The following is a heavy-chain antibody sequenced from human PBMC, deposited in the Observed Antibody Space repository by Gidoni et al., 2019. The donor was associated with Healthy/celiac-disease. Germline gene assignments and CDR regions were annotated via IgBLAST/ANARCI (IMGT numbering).Heavy chain of an antibody. Sequence: EVQLVESGGGLVKPGGSLRLSCAASGFTFSSYSMNCVRQAPGKGLEWVSSISSSSSYIYYADSVKGRFTISRDNAKNSLYLQMNSLRAEDTAVYYCARAPQGYFDLWGRGTLVTVSS. J-gene: IGHJ2*01. CDR2: ISSSSSYI. CDR3: ARAPQGYFDL. V-gene: IGHV3-21*01. CDR1: GFTFSSYS.